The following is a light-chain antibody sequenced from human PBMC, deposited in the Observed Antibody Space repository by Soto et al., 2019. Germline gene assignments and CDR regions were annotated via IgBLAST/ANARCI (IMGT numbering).Light chain of an antibody. J-gene: IGKJ2*01. CDR2: DGY. V-gene: IGKV1-5*01. Sequence: DLQITQSPSTLSASVGDRVTITCRASQTINNKLAWYQKKPGKAPKLLIYDGYTLESGVPSRFSGSGSWTYFSPSIGSLEPDDFANYYCQQYDTYFRYTFGKGTKLDIK. CDR3: QQYDTYFRYT. CDR1: QTINNK.